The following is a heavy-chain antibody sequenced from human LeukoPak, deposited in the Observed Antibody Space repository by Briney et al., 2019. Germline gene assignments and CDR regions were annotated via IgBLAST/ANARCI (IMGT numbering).Heavy chain of an antibody. CDR3: ARQAVPISSGVGYFDY. CDR1: GGSISSSSYY. CDR2: IYYSGGT. Sequence: SETLSLTCTVSGGSISSSSYYWGWIRQPPGKGLEWIGSIYYSGGTYYNPSLKSRVTISVDTSKNQFSLKLSSVTAADTAVYYCARQAVPISSGVGYFDYWGQGTLVTVSS. V-gene: IGHV4-39*01. J-gene: IGHJ4*02. D-gene: IGHD2-15*01.